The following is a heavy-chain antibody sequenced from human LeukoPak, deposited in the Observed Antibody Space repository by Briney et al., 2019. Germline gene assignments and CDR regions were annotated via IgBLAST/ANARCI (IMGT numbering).Heavy chain of an antibody. Sequence: SETLSLTCTVSGGSISSYYWSWIRQPPGKGLEWIGYIYYSGSTNYNPSLKSRVTISVDTSKNQFSLKLSSVTAADTAVYYCARDQDSIGWPYYYYYGMDVWGQGTTVTVSS. CDR2: IYYSGST. CDR1: GGSISSYY. J-gene: IGHJ6*02. D-gene: IGHD6-19*01. V-gene: IGHV4-59*01. CDR3: ARDQDSIGWPYYYYYGMDV.